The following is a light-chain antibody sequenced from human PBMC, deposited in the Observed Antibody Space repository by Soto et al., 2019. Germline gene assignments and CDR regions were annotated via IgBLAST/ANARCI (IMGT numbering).Light chain of an antibody. V-gene: IGLV2-14*01. J-gene: IGLJ1*01. CDR1: SSDIGASNF. CDR3: ISYKTDDTFV. Sequence: QSVLTQPPSVSGSRGQSITVSGTGTSSDIGASNFVSWYQHLPGRAPKVIIFEATNRPSGVSDRFSGSKAGTTASLTISGLQADDEGEYFCISYKTDDTFVFGTGTKVTVL. CDR2: EAT.